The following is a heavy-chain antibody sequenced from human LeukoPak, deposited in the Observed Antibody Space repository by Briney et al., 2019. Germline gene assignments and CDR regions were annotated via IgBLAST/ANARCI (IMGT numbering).Heavy chain of an antibody. Sequence: GGSLRLSCAASGLTFSSYWMHWVRQAPGKGLVWVSRINSDGSSITYADSVKGRFTISRDNAKNTLYLQMNSLRVEDTAVYYCAREGRVSGYDFDCWGQGTLVTVSS. J-gene: IGHJ4*02. V-gene: IGHV3-74*03. CDR3: AREGRVSGYDFDC. CDR2: INSDGSSI. CDR1: GLTFSSYW. D-gene: IGHD5-12*01.